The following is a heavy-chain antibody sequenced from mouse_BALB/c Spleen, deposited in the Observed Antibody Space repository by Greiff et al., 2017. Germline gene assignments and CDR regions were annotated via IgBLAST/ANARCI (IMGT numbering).Heavy chain of an antibody. J-gene: IGHJ4*01. CDR3: ARRLGRYYAMDY. CDR1: GFSLTSYG. Sequence: QVHVKQSGPGLVQPSQSLSITCTVSGFSLTSYGVHWVRQSPGKGLEWLGVIWSGGSTDYNAAFISRLSISKDNSKSQVFFKMNSLQANDTAIYYCARRLGRYYAMDYWGQGTSVTVSS. D-gene: IGHD4-1*01. V-gene: IGHV2-2*02. CDR2: IWSGGST.